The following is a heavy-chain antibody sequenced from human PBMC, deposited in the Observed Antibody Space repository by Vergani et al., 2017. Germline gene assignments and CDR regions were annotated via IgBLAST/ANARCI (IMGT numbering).Heavy chain of an antibody. J-gene: IGHJ4*02. D-gene: IGHD3-22*01. Sequence: QVSLVESGGGVVKPGRSLTLTCSASGFGFKNFAMHWVRQAPGKGLEWVATISKDGTHDYYEPSVRGRFAVSRDNFKNTMYLQMDRLTTDDTAVYFCASDGTHIFVSSSDYSHLLYYWDQGRLVTVSS. CDR1: GFGFKNFA. CDR2: ISKDGTHD. CDR3: ASDGTHIFVSSSDYSHLLYY. V-gene: IGHV3-30*03.